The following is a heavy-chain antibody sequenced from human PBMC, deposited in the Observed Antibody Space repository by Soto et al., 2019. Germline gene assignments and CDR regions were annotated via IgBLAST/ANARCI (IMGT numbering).Heavy chain of an antibody. CDR3: AREYSSSSVRSFDY. D-gene: IGHD6-6*01. V-gene: IGHV1-3*01. CDR2: INAGNGNT. Sequence: QVQLVQSGAEVKKPGASVKVSCKASGYTFTSYAIHWVRQAPGQRLEWMGWINAGNGNTKYSQKFQGRVTITTDTSASTAYMELSSLRSEDTAVYYCAREYSSSSVRSFDYWGQGTLVTVSS. J-gene: IGHJ4*02. CDR1: GYTFTSYA.